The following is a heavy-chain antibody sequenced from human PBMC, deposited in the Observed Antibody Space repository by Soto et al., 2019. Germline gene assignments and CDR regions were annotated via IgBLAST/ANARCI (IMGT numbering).Heavy chain of an antibody. CDR2: IYYSGTT. J-gene: IGHJ4*02. CDR1: GGSISGYY. D-gene: IGHD3-10*01. CDR3: ARHYDSGTYPLDY. Sequence: QVQLQESGPGLVKPSETLSLTCTVSGGSISGYYWSWFRQPPGKGLEWIAYIYYSGTTNYNPSLKSRVTSSVDTSTNQFSLKLSSVTAADTAVYYCARHYDSGTYPLDYWGQGTLVTVSS. V-gene: IGHV4-59*01.